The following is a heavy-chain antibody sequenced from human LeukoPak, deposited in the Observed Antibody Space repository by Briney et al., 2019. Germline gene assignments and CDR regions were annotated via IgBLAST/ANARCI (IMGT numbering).Heavy chain of an antibody. CDR1: GFTFSGYE. V-gene: IGHV3-48*03. J-gene: IGHJ4*02. Sequence: GGSLRLSCAASGFTFSGYEMIWVRQAPGKGLEWVSYTSSGGGTTYYADSVKGRFTTSRDNTENSLYLQMNSLRAEDTAVYYCAKISGWYGDYWGQGTLATVSS. D-gene: IGHD6-13*01. CDR3: AKISGWYGDY. CDR2: TSSGGGTT.